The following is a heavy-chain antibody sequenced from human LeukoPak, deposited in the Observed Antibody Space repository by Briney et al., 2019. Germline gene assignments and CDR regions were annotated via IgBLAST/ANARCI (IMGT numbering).Heavy chain of an antibody. Sequence: ASVTVSCKASGYTFTGYYMHWVRQAPGQGLEWMGWINPNSGGTNYAQKFQGRVTMTRDTSISTAYMELSRLRSDDTAVYYCARDPSKYLYYYYGMDVWGQGTTVTVSS. CDR3: ARDPSKYLYYYYGMDV. D-gene: IGHD4-11*01. J-gene: IGHJ6*02. V-gene: IGHV1-2*02. CDR1: GYTFTGYY. CDR2: INPNSGGT.